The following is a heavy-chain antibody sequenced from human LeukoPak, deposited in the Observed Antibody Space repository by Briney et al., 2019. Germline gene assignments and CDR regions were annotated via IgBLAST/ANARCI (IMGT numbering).Heavy chain of an antibody. D-gene: IGHD5-24*01. CDR2: IYYSGST. Sequence: PSETLSLTCTVSGGSISSSTYYWGWIRQPPGTGLEWIGGIYYSGSTYYNPSLKSRVTISVDTSKNQFSLKLSSVTAADTAVYYCARATPSRWHAFDIWGQGTMVTVSS. CDR3: ARATPSRWHAFDI. CDR1: GGSISSSTYY. V-gene: IGHV4-39*07. J-gene: IGHJ3*02.